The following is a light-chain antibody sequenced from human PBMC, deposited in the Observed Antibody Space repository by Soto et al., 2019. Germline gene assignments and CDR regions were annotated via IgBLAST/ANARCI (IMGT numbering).Light chain of an antibody. CDR3: QPYNNYSVT. CDR2: KAS. CDR1: QTISSR. Sequence: DIPMPQSPSTLSGPIGDRVTIPCRASQTISSRLAWYQQKPGKAPKLLIYKASTRTSGVPARFSGSRSGAEFTLTISSLQPDDFAAYYCQPYNNYSVTFGQGTKVDIK. V-gene: IGKV1-5*03. J-gene: IGKJ1*01.